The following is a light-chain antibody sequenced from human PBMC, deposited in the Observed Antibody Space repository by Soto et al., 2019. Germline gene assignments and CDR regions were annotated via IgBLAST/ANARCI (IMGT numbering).Light chain of an antibody. CDR2: ATS. J-gene: IGKJ1*01. CDR1: QSISTY. Sequence: DIQMTQSPSSLSASVGDRITISCRASQSISTYLSWYQQKPGKAPKLLVYATSSLQSGVPSRFSGSGSGTEFTLTISSLQPEDFATYYCQRSYTSTWTFGQGTKVEIK. CDR3: QRSYTSTWT. V-gene: IGKV1-39*01.